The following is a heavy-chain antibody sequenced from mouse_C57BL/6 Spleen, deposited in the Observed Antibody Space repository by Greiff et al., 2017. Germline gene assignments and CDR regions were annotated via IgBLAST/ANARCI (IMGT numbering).Heavy chain of an antibody. Sequence: VQLQQSGPELVKPGASVKISCKASGYTFTDYYMNWVKQSHGKSLEWIGDINPNNGGTSYNQKFKGKATLTVDKSSSTAYMEIHSLTSEYSAVYFCARSGGFFAYWGQGPLVTVSA. V-gene: IGHV1-26*01. J-gene: IGHJ3*01. CDR1: GYTFTDYY. CDR3: ARSGGFFAY. CDR2: INPNNGGT. D-gene: IGHD3-2*02.